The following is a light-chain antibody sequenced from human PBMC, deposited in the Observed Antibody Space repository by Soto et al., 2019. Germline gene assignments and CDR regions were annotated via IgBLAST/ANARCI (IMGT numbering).Light chain of an antibody. V-gene: IGLV2-11*01. Sequence: QSALTQPRSVSGSPGQSVTVSCTGTSRDVGIYNYVSWYQQRPGTAPKVMIYDVTKRPSGVPDRCSGSKSANTASLTISGLQADDEADYYCCSYAGNYTLLFGGGTKLTVL. J-gene: IGLJ2*01. CDR3: CSYAGNYTLL. CDR1: SRDVGIYNY. CDR2: DVT.